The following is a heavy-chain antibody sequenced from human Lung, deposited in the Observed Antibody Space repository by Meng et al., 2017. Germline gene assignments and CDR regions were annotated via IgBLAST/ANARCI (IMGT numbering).Heavy chain of an antibody. V-gene: IGHV1-3*01. D-gene: IGHD3-10*01. CDR3: ERSPNYSGSGSYYKGWFDP. CDR2: INAGNGYT. J-gene: IGHJ5*02. Sequence: QVQLVQSGAEVKKSGASVKVFCKASGYTFTNYAMHWVRQAPGQRLEWMGWINAGNGYTKYSQKFQGGVTITRDTSASTAYMELSNPTSEDTAVYYCERSPNYSGSGSYYKGWFDPWGQGTLVTVSS. CDR1: GYTFTNYA.